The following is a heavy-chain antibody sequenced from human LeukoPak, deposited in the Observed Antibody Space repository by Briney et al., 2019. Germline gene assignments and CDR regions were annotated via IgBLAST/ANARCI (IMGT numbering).Heavy chain of an antibody. CDR3: ARNDYGDFTLSY. J-gene: IGHJ4*02. CDR1: GGTFSSYG. V-gene: IGHV1-69*13. Sequence: GSSVNFSCKASGGTFSSYGISWVRQAPGQRLEWMGGIIPIFGTANYAQKFQGRVTITADESTSTAYMELSSLRSEDTAVYYCARNDYGDFTLSYWGQGTLVTVSS. CDR2: IIPIFGTA. D-gene: IGHD4-17*01.